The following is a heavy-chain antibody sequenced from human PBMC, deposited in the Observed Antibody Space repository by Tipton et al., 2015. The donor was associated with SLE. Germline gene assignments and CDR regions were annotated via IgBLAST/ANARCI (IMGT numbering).Heavy chain of an antibody. CDR1: GGSISSYY. V-gene: IGHV4-4*07. J-gene: IGHJ3*02. CDR2: IYSSGST. D-gene: IGHD2/OR15-2a*01. CDR3: ARIKPTTYDALDI. Sequence: TLSLTCTVSGGSISSYYWSWIRQPAGKGLEWIGRIYSSGSTNYNPSLKSRVTMSVDTSKNKFSLKLSSVTAADTAVYYCARIKPTTYDALDIWGQGTMVTVSS.